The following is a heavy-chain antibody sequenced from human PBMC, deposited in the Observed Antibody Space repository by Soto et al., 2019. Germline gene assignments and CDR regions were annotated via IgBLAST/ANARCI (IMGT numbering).Heavy chain of an antibody. J-gene: IGHJ6*02. CDR3: ARYSSNWFQTEGMDV. D-gene: IGHD6-13*01. CDR2: IYKSATT. Sequence: ASETLSLTCSVSGDSISNLDYFWAWIRQPPGQALEYIGYIYKSATTYYNPSFESRVAISVDTSKSQFSLNVTSVTAADTAVYYCARYSSNWFQTEGMDVWGQGTTVTVS. CDR1: GDSISNLDYF. V-gene: IGHV4-30-4*01.